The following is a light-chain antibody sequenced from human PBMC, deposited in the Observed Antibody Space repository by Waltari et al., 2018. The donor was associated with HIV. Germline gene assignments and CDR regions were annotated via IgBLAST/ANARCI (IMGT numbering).Light chain of an antibody. CDR1: QTIIVY. CDR2: AAS. V-gene: IGKV1-39*01. J-gene: IGKJ3*01. CDR3: QQSYRGLT. Sequence: DIQMTQSPSSLSASLGDRVVITCRASQTIIVYLNWYQQKSGRAPKLLIYAASSLQDGVPSRFSGRGSGTDFTLTINSLQVEDFATYYCQQSYRGLTFGPGTNVDV.